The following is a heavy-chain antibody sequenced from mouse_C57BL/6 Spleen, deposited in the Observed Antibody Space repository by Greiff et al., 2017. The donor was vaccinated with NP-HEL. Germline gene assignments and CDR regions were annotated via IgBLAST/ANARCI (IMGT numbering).Heavy chain of an antibody. D-gene: IGHD1-1*01. J-gene: IGHJ2*01. CDR1: GYSFTDYN. Sequence: VQLQQSGPELVKPGASVQISCKASGYSFTDYNMNWVKQSNGKSLEWIGVINPNYGTTSYNQKFKGKATLTVDQSSSTAYMQLNSLTSEDSAVYYCERRGYYGSSYYFDYWGQGTTRTVSS. CDR3: ERRGYYGSSYYFDY. CDR2: INPNYGTT. V-gene: IGHV1-39*01.